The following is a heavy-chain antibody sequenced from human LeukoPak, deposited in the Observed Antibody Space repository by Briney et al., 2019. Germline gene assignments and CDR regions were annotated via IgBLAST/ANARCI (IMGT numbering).Heavy chain of an antibody. Sequence: SDTLSLTCTVSGGSINSGRYYWSWIRQPAGKGLEWIGRIYNNGSTNYNPFLMSRVTISVDTSKNQFSLKLSSVTAADTAVYYCARGSSGEFDYWGQGTMVTVSS. CDR3: ARGSSGEFDY. D-gene: IGHD6-19*01. V-gene: IGHV4-61*02. J-gene: IGHJ4*02. CDR2: IYNNGST. CDR1: GGSINSGRYY.